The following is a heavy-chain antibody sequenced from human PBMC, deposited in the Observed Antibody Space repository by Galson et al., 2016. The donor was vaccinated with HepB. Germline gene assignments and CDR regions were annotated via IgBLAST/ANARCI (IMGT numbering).Heavy chain of an antibody. CDR3: ARVNMPLFPFDP. V-gene: IGHV4-61*08. CDR1: GDSVSNDAFY. D-gene: IGHD2-2*01. CDR2: IYKSQIT. Sequence: SETLSLTCTVSGDSVSNDAFYWSWIRQPPGKGLEWIGYIYKSQITNYNASLMSRVTISVDTSNNQFSLKLSSVTAADTAVYYCARVNMPLFPFDPWGRGTLVTVSS. J-gene: IGHJ5*02.